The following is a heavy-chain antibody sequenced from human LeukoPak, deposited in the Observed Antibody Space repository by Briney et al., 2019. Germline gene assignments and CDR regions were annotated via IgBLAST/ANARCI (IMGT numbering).Heavy chain of an antibody. J-gene: IGHJ4*02. CDR2: IYSADSA. CDR3: AREVGGGATNYFDY. Sequence: GGSLRLSCAASGFTVSRNYMSWVRQARGKGLEWVSVIYSADSAYYADSVRGRFTISRDNSKNTLYLQMNSLRADDTAVYYCAREVGGGATNYFDYWGQGTLVTVSS. D-gene: IGHD1-26*01. CDR1: GFTVSRNY. V-gene: IGHV3-53*01.